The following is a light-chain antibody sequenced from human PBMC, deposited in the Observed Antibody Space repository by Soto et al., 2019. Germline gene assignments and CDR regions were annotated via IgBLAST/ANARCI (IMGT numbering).Light chain of an antibody. CDR3: QQYDSSPTT. CDR2: GAS. J-gene: IGKJ5*01. V-gene: IGKV3-20*01. Sequence: EIVLTQSPCTLSLSPGERATLSCRASQSISSSYLAGYQQKPSQAHSLLNYGASSRATVIPGRFSGSGSVADFTPAISALQTEDFAVYYCQQYDSSPTTFGQGTRLEI. CDR1: QSISSSY.